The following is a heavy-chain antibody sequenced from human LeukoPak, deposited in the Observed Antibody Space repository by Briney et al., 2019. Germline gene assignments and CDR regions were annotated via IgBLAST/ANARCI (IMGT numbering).Heavy chain of an antibody. CDR3: ATHAGYTGTYPSPFDY. CDR1: GGSISSHY. Sequence: SETLSLTCTVPGGSISSHYWSWIRQPPGKGLGWIGYIYYTGTTNYNPYLKSRVTMSLDTSKNQFSLKLSSVTAADTAVYFCATHAGYTGTYPSPFDYWGQGALVTVSS. J-gene: IGHJ4*02. D-gene: IGHD1-26*01. V-gene: IGHV4-59*08. CDR2: IYYTGTT.